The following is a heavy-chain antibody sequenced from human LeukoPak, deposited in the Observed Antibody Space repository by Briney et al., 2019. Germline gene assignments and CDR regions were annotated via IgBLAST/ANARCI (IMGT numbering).Heavy chain of an antibody. V-gene: IGHV4-34*01. CDR3: ARHLMVRGVAHYYFDY. Sequence: SETLSLTCAVCGGSFSGYYWSWIRQPPGKGLEWIGEINHSGSTNYNPSLKSRVTISVDTSKNQFSLKLSSVTAADTAVYYCARHLMVRGVAHYYFDYWGQGTLVTVSS. D-gene: IGHD3-10*01. J-gene: IGHJ4*02. CDR2: INHSGST. CDR1: GGSFSGYY.